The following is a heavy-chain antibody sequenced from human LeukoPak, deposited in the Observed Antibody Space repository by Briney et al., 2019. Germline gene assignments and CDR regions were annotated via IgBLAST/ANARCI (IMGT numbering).Heavy chain of an antibody. J-gene: IGHJ4*02. CDR2: ITSSSNYI. CDR3: ARGARQWLPYFDY. Sequence: PGGSLRLSCAASGFTFSTYSMNWVRQAPGKGLEWVSSITSSSNYIDHADSVKGRFTISRDNAKNSLYLQMNSLRAEDTAVYYCARGARQWLPYFDYWGQGTLVTVSS. CDR1: GFTFSTYS. V-gene: IGHV3-21*01. D-gene: IGHD6-19*01.